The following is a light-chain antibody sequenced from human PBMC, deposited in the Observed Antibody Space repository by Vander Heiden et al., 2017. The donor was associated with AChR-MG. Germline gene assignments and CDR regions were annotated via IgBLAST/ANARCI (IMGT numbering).Light chain of an antibody. Sequence: DSVMTQSPLSLPVTPGEPATISCRCSQSLLYSNGYNYLDWYLQKPGQSPQILIYLGSNRAPGVPDRFSGSGSGTDFTLKISRVDAEDVGVYYCRQTLQAPLTFGQGTKLEI. J-gene: IGKJ2*01. CDR1: QSLLYSNGYNY. CDR3: RQTLQAPLT. CDR2: LGS. V-gene: IGKV2-28*01.